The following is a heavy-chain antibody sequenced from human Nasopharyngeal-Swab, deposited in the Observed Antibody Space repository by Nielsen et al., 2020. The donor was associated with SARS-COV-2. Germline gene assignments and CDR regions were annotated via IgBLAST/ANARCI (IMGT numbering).Heavy chain of an antibody. CDR2: ISGSGGST. CDR1: GFTFSSYA. J-gene: IGHJ6*03. CDR3: AKYAGSWYYYYYYMDV. D-gene: IGHD6-13*01. V-gene: IGHV3-23*01. Sequence: GGSLRLSCAASGFTFSSYAMSWVRQAPGKGLEWVSAISGSGGSTYYADSVKGRLTISRDNSKNTLYLQMNSLRAEDTAVYYCAKYAGSWYYYYYYMDVWGKGTTVTVSS.